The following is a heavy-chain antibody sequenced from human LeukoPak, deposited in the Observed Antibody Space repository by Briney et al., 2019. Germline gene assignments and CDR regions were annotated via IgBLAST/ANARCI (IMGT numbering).Heavy chain of an antibody. D-gene: IGHD2-15*01. CDR1: GYSFSSNW. CDR3: ARHPSDSRYCSGGTCYAPLFDY. V-gene: IGHV5-51*01. Sequence: GESLKISCKGSGYSFSSNWIGWVRQMPGKGLEWMGIIYPDDSDTRYSPSFRGQVTISADKSISTAYLQWSSLKASDTAMYYCARHPSDSRYCSGGTCYAPLFDYWGQGTLVTVSS. J-gene: IGHJ4*02. CDR2: IYPDDSDT.